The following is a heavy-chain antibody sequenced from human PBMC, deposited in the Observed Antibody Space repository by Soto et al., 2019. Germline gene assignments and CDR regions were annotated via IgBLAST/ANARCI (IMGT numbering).Heavy chain of an antibody. CDR3: AKDVDYYRRSASGSYYIGAFDI. Sequence: PGGSLRLSCAASGFTFSSYVMHWVRQSPGKGLEWVAVISYDGSNKYYADSVKGRFTIYRDNSKNTLYLQMNSLRAEDTAVYYCAKDVDYYRRSASGSYYIGAFDIWGQGIMVTVSS. CDR1: GFTFSSYV. V-gene: IGHV3-30*18. D-gene: IGHD3-10*01. CDR2: ISYDGSNK. J-gene: IGHJ3*02.